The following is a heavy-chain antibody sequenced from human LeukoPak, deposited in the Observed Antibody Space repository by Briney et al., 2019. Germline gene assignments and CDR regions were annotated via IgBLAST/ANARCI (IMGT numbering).Heavy chain of an antibody. D-gene: IGHD3-9*01. CDR3: ARAHTDYHILTGYYEFDY. J-gene: IGHJ4*02. CDR1: GGTFSSYA. CDR2: IIPIFGTA. Sequence: GASVKVSCKASGGTFSSYAISWVRQAPGQGLEWMGGIIPIFGTANYAQKFQGRVTITTDESTSTAYMELSSLRSEDTAVYYCARAHTDYHILTGYYEFDYWGQGTLVTVSS. V-gene: IGHV1-69*05.